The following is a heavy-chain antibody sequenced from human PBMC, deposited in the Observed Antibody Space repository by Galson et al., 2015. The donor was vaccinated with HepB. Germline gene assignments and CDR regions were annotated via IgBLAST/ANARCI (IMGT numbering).Heavy chain of an antibody. J-gene: IGHJ6*02. D-gene: IGHD2-21*02. CDR3: ATVRAYCGGDCWDYYGMDV. CDR1: GYSLTELS. V-gene: IGHV1-24*01. Sequence: VSGYSLTELSMHWVRQAPGKGLEWMGGIDPEDGETRYAQKFQDRVTMTEDTSTDTAYMELSSLRSDDTAVYYCATVRAYCGGDCWDYYGMDVWGQGTTVTVSS. CDR2: IDPEDGET.